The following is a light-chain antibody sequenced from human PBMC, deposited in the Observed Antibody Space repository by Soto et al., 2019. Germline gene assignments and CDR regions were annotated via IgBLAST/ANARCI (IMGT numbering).Light chain of an antibody. CDR2: AAS. CDR1: QRVSSNY. V-gene: IGKV3-20*01. J-gene: IGKJ1*01. CDR3: QQYGSAPWT. Sequence: EIVLTQSPGTLSLSPGERATISCRASQRVSSNYLAWYQQKPGQAPRLLIYAASNRASGIPDRFGGSGSGTDFTLTVSRLEPEDVAVYYCQQYGSAPWTFGQGTKVDI.